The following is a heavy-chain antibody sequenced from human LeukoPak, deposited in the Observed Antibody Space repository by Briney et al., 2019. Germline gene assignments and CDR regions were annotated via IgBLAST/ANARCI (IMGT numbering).Heavy chain of an antibody. CDR1: GGSISDYY. CDR2: IYHSGSA. V-gene: IGHV4-59*08. Sequence: PSETLSLTCTVSGGSISDYYWSWIRQLPGKGLEWIGYIYHSGSANYNPSLKSRVTMSADTSKNQFSLKLSSVTAADTAVYYCARHLGGSGSHDAFDIWGQGTMVTVSS. CDR3: ARHLGGSGSHDAFDI. J-gene: IGHJ3*02. D-gene: IGHD3-10*01.